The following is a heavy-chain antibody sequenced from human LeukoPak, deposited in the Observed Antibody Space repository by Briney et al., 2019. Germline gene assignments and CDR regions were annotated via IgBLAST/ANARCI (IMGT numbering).Heavy chain of an antibody. CDR2: ISRTGNSI. J-gene: IGHJ4*02. CDR3: ARGLYSSNWYVDY. CDR1: GFTFSNFA. Sequence: PGGSLRLSCAASGFTFSNFAMSWVRQAPGKGLEWVSYISRTGNSIYYADSVKGRFTVSRDSAKNSLYLQMNSLRAEDTAVYYCARGLYSSNWYVDYWGQGTLVTVAS. D-gene: IGHD6-13*01. V-gene: IGHV3-48*03.